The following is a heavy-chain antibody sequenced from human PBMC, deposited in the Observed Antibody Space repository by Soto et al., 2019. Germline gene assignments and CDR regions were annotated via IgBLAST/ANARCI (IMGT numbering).Heavy chain of an antibody. CDR2: IYWYDDK. D-gene: IGHD3-22*01. J-gene: IGHJ5*02. V-gene: IGHV2-5*01. CDR3: AHSLIGYYYDSSGSNWFDP. Sequence: QITLKESGPTLVKPTQTLTLTCTFSGFSLSTSGVGLGWIRQPPGKTLQWLALIYWYDDKRYSPSLKSRLTITKDTSKNQVVLTMTNMDPVDTATYYCAHSLIGYYYDSSGSNWFDPWGQGTLVTVSS. CDR1: GFSLSTSGVG.